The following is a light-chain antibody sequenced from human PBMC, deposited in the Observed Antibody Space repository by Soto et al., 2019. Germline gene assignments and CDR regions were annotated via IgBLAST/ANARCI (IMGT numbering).Light chain of an antibody. Sequence: QSVLTQPASVSGSPGQSITISCTGTSSDVGGYNYVSWYQQHPGKSPKLMIYEVSNRPSGVSNRFSGSKSGNTASLLISGLQAEDEADYYCSSYTTSSTPVVFGGGTKLTVL. CDR2: EVS. CDR1: SSDVGGYNY. CDR3: SSYTTSSTPVV. V-gene: IGLV2-14*01. J-gene: IGLJ2*01.